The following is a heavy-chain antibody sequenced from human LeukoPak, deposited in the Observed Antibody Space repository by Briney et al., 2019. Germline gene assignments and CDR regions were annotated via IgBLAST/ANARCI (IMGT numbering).Heavy chain of an antibody. CDR2: INHSGST. D-gene: IGHD2-2*01. CDR1: GGSFSGYY. Sequence: SETLSLTCAVYGGSFSGYYWSWIRQPPGKGVEWIGEINHSGSTNYNPSLKSRVTISVDTSKNQFSLKLSSVTAADTAVYYCARLSPSSAEDAFDIWGQGTMVTVSS. CDR3: ARLSPSSAEDAFDI. J-gene: IGHJ3*02. V-gene: IGHV4-34*01.